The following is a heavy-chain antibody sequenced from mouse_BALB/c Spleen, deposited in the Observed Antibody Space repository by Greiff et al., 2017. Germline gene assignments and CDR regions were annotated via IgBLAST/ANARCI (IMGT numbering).Heavy chain of an antibody. Sequence: EVQRVESGAELVRSGASVKLSCTASGFNIKDYYMHWVKQRPEQGLEWIGWIDPENGDTEYAPKFQGKATMTADTSSNTTYLQLSSLTSEDTAVYYCNAWGYGNYEGFYAMDYWGQGTSVTVSS. CDR1: GFNIKDYY. CDR3: NAWGYGNYEGFYAMDY. J-gene: IGHJ4*01. CDR2: IDPENGDT. V-gene: IGHV14-4*02. D-gene: IGHD2-10*02.